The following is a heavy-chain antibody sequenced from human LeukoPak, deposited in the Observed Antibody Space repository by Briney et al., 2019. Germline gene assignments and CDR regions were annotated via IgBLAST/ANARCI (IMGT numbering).Heavy chain of an antibody. J-gene: IGHJ4*02. CDR2: MNHSGST. Sequence: SETLSLTCDFYGGSFSDDYWSWVRQPPGKGLEWIGEMNHSGSTNYNPSLKSRVTISVDTSKNQFSLKLSSVTAADTAVYYCAREDGSSWTDYWGQGTLVTVSS. CDR1: GGSFSDDY. V-gene: IGHV4-34*01. D-gene: IGHD6-13*01. CDR3: AREDGSSWTDY.